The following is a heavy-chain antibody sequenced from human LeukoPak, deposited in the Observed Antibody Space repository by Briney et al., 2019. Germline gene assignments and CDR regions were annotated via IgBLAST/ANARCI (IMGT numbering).Heavy chain of an antibody. CDR2: ISGSGGST. D-gene: IGHD2-2*01. J-gene: IGHJ4*02. V-gene: IGHV3-23*01. CDR3: AKDIKQYQLLFIYYFDY. Sequence: GGTLRLSCAASGFTFSSYGMSWVRQAPGKGLEWASAISGSGGSTYYADSVKGRFTISRDNSKNTLYLQMNSLRAEDTAVYYCAKDIKQYQLLFIYYFDYWGQGTLVTVSS. CDR1: GFTFSSYG.